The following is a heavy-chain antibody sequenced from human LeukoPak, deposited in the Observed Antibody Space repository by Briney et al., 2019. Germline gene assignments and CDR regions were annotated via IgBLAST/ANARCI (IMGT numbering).Heavy chain of an antibody. CDR3: ARGIVNDILTGYDLDY. V-gene: IGHV1-2*02. CDR1: GYTFTGYY. CDR2: INPNSGGT. Sequence: ASVKVSCKASGYTFTGYYMHWVRQAPGQGLEWMGWINPNSGGTNYAQKFQGRVTMTRNTSISTAYMELSSLRSEDTAVYYCARGIVNDILTGYDLDYWGQGTLVTVSS. D-gene: IGHD3-9*01. J-gene: IGHJ4*02.